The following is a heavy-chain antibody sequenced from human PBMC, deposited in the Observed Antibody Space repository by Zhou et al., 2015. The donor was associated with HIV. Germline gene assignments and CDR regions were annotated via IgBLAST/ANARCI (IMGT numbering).Heavy chain of an antibody. CDR1: GGTFSSYA. Sequence: QVQLVQSGAEVKKPGSSVKVSCKASGGTFSSYAISWVRQAPGQGLEWMGGIIPIFGTANYAQKFQGRVTITADESTSTAYMELSSLRSEDTAVYYCARGDSDGQLWPPGVLYWGQGNPGHRLL. D-gene: IGHD5-18*01. J-gene: IGHJ4*02. CDR3: ARGDSDGQLWPPGVLY. CDR2: IIPIFGTA. V-gene: IGHV1-69*01.